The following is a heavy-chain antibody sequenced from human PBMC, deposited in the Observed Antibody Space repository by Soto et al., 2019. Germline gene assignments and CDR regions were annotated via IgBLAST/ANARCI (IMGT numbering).Heavy chain of an antibody. CDR3: AITPFPVYYYDSSGYRGDAFDI. CDR2: ISSSSSYI. Sequence: KPGGSLRLSCAASGFTFSSYSMNWVRQAPGKGLEWVSSISSSSSYIYYADSVKGRFTISRDNAKNSLYLQMNSLRAEDTAVYYCAITPFPVYYYDSSGYRGDAFDIWGQGTMVTVSS. V-gene: IGHV3-21*01. D-gene: IGHD3-22*01. J-gene: IGHJ3*02. CDR1: GFTFSSYS.